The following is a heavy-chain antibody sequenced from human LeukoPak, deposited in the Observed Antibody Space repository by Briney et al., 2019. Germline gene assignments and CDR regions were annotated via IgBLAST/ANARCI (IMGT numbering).Heavy chain of an antibody. J-gene: IGHJ4*02. V-gene: IGHV4-31*03. CDR1: GGSISSGGYY. CDR2: IYSSAST. Sequence: SETLSLTCTVSGGSISSGGYYWSWIRQHPGKGLEWIGYIYSSASTYYNPSLKSRATISVDTSKNQFSLKLSSVTAADTAVYYCARVVRPWEKVDYWGQGALVTVSS. D-gene: IGHD1-26*01. CDR3: ARVVRPWEKVDY.